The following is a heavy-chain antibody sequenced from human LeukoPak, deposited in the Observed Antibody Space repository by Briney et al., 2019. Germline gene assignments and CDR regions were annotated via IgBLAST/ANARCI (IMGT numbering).Heavy chain of an antibody. CDR1: GYTFTSYA. V-gene: IGHV1-3*03. CDR2: INAGNGNT. D-gene: IGHD3-3*01. Sequence: ASVKVSCKASGYTFTSYAMHWVRQAPGQRLEWMGWINAGNGNTKYSQEFQGRVTITRDTSASTAYMELSSLRSEDMAVYYCARGPDYDFWGGYYISAFDIWGQGTMVTVSS. CDR3: ARGPDYDFWGGYYISAFDI. J-gene: IGHJ3*02.